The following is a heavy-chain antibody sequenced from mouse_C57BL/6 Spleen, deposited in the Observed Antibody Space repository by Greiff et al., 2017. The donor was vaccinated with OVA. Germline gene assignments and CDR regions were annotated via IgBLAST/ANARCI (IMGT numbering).Heavy chain of an antibody. D-gene: IGHD2-10*01. CDR1: GFTFSDYY. CDR2: INYDGSST. J-gene: IGHJ4*01. CDR3: ARAYYPYAMDY. Sequence: EVKLMESEGGLVQPGSSMKLSCTASGFTFSDYYMAWVRQVPEKGLEWVANINYDGSSTYYLDSLKSRFIISRDNAKNILYLQMSSLKSEDTATYYCARAYYPYAMDYWGQGTSVTVSS. V-gene: IGHV5-16*01.